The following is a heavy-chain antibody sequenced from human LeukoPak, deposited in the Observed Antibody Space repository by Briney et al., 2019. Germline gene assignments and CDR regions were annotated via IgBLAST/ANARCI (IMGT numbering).Heavy chain of an antibody. J-gene: IGHJ4*02. D-gene: IGHD1-26*01. V-gene: IGHV3-48*02. CDR2: ISSSSSTI. CDR3: AKGGSYRFDY. CDR1: GFIFSSDS. Sequence: GGSLRLSCAASGFIFSSDSMNWVRQAPGKGLEWVSYISSSSSTIYYADSVKGRFTISRDNGKNSLYLQMNSLRDEDTAVYYCAKGGSYRFDYWGQGTLVTVSS.